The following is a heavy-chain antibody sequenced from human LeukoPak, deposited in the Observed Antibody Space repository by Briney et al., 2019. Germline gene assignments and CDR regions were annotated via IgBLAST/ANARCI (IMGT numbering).Heavy chain of an antibody. CDR3: ARNKELWFGDPYYFDY. J-gene: IGHJ4*02. CDR1: GGSISSYY. CDR2: IYYSGST. V-gene: IGHV4-59*01. D-gene: IGHD3-10*01. Sequence: SETLSLTCTVSGGSISSYYWSWIRQPPGKGLEWIGYIYYSGSTNYNPSLKSRVTISVDTSKNRFSLKLSSVTAADTAVYYCARNKELWFGDPYYFDYWGQGTLVTVSS.